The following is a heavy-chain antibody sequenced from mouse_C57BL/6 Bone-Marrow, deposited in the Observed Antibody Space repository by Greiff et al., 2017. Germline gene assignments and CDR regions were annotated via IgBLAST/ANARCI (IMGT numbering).Heavy chain of an antibody. CDR2: IYPGSGST. CDR3: ARPYYSNYWYFDV. CDR1: GYTFTSYW. Sequence: QVQLQQPGAELVKPGASVKMSCKASGYTFTSYWITWVKQRPGQGLEWIGDIYPGSGSTNYNEKFKSKVTLTVDTSSSNAYMQLRSLTSEDSAVYYCARPYYSNYWYFDVWGTGTTVTVSS. J-gene: IGHJ1*03. D-gene: IGHD2-5*01. V-gene: IGHV1-55*01.